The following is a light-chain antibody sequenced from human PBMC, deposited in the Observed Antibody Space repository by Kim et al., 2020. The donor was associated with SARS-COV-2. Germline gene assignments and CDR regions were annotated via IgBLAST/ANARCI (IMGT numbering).Light chain of an antibody. CDR1: SSDVGDYNY. V-gene: IGLV2-14*03. J-gene: IGLJ1*01. CDR3: SSYTSSSTLYI. Sequence: SLTISCTGTSSDVGDYNYVSWYPQHPDKAPKLMIYDVSNRPSGVSTRFSGSKSGNTASLTISGLQAEDEADYYCSSYTSSSTLYIFGTGTKVTVL. CDR2: DVS.